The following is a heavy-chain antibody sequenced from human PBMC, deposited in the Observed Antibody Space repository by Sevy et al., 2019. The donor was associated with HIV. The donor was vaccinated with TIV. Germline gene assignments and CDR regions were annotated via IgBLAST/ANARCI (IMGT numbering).Heavy chain of an antibody. CDR3: ARGLHDSSGYYFPYYFDY. CDR1: GFTFINHA. Sequence: GGSLRLSCAASGFTFINHAMHWVRQAPGKGLEWVTVISYDGSNKYYADSVKGRFTISRDTSKSTVYLQMNSLRAEDTAVYYCARGLHDSSGYYFPYYFDYWGQGTLVTVSS. J-gene: IGHJ4*02. D-gene: IGHD3-22*01. CDR2: ISYDGSNK. V-gene: IGHV3-30*04.